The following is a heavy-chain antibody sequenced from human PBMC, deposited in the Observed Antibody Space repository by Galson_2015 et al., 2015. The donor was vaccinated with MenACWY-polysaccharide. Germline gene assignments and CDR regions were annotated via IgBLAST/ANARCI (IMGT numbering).Heavy chain of an antibody. CDR1: GGSVSSSVSSHSSY. Sequence: ETLSLTCSVSGGSVSSSVSSHSSYWTWIRQPPGKGLEWVGQIYYSGSTNYNPSLKSRVSISLDTSKNQFSLRLSSATADDTAVYYCVAELYQVPFGWFDPWGQGTLVTVSS. CDR3: VAELYQVPFGWFDP. J-gene: IGHJ5*02. V-gene: IGHV4-61*01. CDR2: IYYSGST. D-gene: IGHD2-2*01.